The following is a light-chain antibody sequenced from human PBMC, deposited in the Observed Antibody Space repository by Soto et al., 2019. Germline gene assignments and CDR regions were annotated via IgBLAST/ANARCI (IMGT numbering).Light chain of an antibody. CDR2: GAS. CDR1: QSVSNND. V-gene: IGKV3-20*01. Sequence: EIVLTQSPDTLSLSPGERATVSCRASQSVSNNDLAWYQQRPGQAPRLVLYGASTRPTGIPDRFSGSGSGTEFTLTISRLEPEDFAVYYCQQYGSSPRITFGPGTKVDIK. CDR3: QQYGSSPRIT. J-gene: IGKJ3*01.